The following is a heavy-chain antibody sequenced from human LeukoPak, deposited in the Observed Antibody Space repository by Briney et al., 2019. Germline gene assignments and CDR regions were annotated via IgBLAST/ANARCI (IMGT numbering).Heavy chain of an antibody. J-gene: IGHJ4*02. CDR2: IWYDGSNK. CDR1: GFTFSSYG. V-gene: IGHV3-33*01. Sequence: GGSLRLSCAASGFTFSSYGMHWVRQAPGKGLEWVAVIWYDGSNKYYADSVKGRFTISRDNSKNTLYLQMNSLRAEDTAVYYCARSHLPSNYNSPLDYWGQGTLVTVSS. CDR3: ARSHLPSNYNSPLDY. D-gene: IGHD4-11*01.